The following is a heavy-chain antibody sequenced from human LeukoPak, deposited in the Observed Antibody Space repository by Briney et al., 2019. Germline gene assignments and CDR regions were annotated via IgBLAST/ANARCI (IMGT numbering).Heavy chain of an antibody. V-gene: IGHV7-4-1*02. D-gene: IGHD2-15*01. Sequence: ASVKVSCKASGYTFTSYAMNWVRQAPGQGLEWMGWVNTNTGNPTYAQGFTGRFVSSLDTSVSTAYLQISSLKAEDTAVYYCARDGGPPNVVVANTYWFDPWGQGTLVTVSS. CDR3: ARDGGPPNVVVANTYWFDP. J-gene: IGHJ5*02. CDR1: GYTFTSYA. CDR2: VNTNTGNP.